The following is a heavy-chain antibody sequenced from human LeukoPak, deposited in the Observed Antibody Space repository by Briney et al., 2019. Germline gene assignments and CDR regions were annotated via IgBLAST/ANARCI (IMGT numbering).Heavy chain of an antibody. CDR2: IYTSGST. D-gene: IGHD1-14*01. CDR1: GGSISSGSYY. CDR3: ARGPGISNAFDI. V-gene: IGHV4-61*02. J-gene: IGHJ3*02. Sequence: SETLSLTCTVSGGSISSGSYYWSWIRQPAGKGLEWIGRIYTSGSTNYNPSLKSRVTMSVDTSKNQFSLKLSSVTAADTAVYYCARGPGISNAFDIWGQGTMVTVSS.